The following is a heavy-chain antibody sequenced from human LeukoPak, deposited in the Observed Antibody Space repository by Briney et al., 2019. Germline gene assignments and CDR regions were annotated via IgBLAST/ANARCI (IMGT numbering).Heavy chain of an antibody. CDR3: ASHYDSSGYRFDY. Sequence: SVKVSCKASGYTFTSYGISWVRQAPGQGLEWMGRIIPIFGTANYAQKFQGRVTITTDESTSTAYMELSSLRSEDTAVYYCASHYDSSGYRFDYWGQGTLVTVSS. CDR2: IIPIFGTA. CDR1: GYTFTSYG. D-gene: IGHD3-22*01. J-gene: IGHJ4*02. V-gene: IGHV1-69*05.